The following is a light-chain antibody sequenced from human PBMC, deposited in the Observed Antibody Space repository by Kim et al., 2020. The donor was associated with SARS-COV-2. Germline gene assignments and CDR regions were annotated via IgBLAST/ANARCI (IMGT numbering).Light chain of an antibody. V-gene: IGKV4-1*01. J-gene: IGKJ4*01. CDR3: QQYYSTPHT. Sequence: APINCKSSQSVLYSSNNKNYLAWYQQKPGQPPKRLIYWAATRESGVPDRFSGSGSGTDFTLTISSLQAEDVAVYYCQQYYSTPHTFGGGTKVDIK. CDR1: QSVLYSSNNKNY. CDR2: WAA.